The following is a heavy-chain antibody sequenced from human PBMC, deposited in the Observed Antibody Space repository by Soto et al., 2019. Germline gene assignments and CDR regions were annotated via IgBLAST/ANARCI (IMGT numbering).Heavy chain of an antibody. V-gene: IGHV3-48*01. J-gene: IGHJ4*02. CDR3: ARDCPGSSTTCYGNEWVAS. CDR2: ISSSRSTI. CDR1: GFTFSSYR. D-gene: IGHD2-2*01. Sequence: EVQLVESGGCWVQPGGSLRLSCAASGFTFSSYRMNWVRQAPGKGLEWVSYISSSRSTIYYAESVKGRSTITRDNTKNSLYLQMNSLRAEDTAVYYCARDCPGSSTTCYGNEWVASWGQGTLVTVSS.